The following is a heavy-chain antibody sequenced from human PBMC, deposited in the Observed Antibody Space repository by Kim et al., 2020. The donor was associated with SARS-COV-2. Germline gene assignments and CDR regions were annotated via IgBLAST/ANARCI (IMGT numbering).Heavy chain of an antibody. Sequence: GGSLRLSCAASGFTFSSYAMNWVRQAPGKGLEWVSGISGSGGSGYYADSVKGRFTISRDNSKNTVYLQMNSLRAEDTAVYYCAKGGIAASYWYFDLWGRGTLVTVSS. CDR2: ISGSGGSG. CDR3: AKGGIAASYWYFDL. J-gene: IGHJ2*01. D-gene: IGHD6-13*01. CDR1: GFTFSSYA. V-gene: IGHV3-23*01.